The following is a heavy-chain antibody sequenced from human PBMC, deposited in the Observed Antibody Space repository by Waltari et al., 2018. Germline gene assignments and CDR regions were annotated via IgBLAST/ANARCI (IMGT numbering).Heavy chain of an antibody. Sequence: QVQLVQSGAEVKKPGASVKVSCKASGYTFTGYSFHWVRQAPGQGLEGMGRINPNTGDTTYAQEFQGRVTMTRDTSISTAYMELTSLRSEDTAVYYCARDWGYYSDTSGYPSNWFGPWGQGTLVTVSS. J-gene: IGHJ5*02. CDR3: ARDWGYYSDTSGYPSNWFGP. D-gene: IGHD3-22*01. CDR2: INPNTGDT. CDR1: GYTFTGYS. V-gene: IGHV1-2*06.